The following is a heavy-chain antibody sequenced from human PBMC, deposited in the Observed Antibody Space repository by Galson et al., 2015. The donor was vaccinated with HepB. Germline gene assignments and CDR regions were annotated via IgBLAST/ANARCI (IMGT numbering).Heavy chain of an antibody. CDR3: ARVPGILWLGEFLDY. V-gene: IGHV1-18*04. J-gene: IGHJ4*02. CDR2: ISAYNGNT. Sequence: SVKVSCKASGYTFTSYGISWVRQAPGQGLEWMGWISAYNGNTNYAQKLQGRVTMTTDTSTSTAYMELRSLRSDDTAVYYCARVPGILWLGEFLDYWGREPWSPSPQ. CDR1: GYTFTSYG. D-gene: IGHD3-10*01.